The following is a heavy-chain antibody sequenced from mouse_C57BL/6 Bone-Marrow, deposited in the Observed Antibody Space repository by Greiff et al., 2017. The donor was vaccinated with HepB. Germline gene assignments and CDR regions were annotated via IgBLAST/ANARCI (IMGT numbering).Heavy chain of an antibody. J-gene: IGHJ4*01. Sequence: LVESGAELVKPGASVKISCKASGYAFSSYWMNWVEQRPGKGLVWIEQIFPGDGDTNYNGKFKGKATLTADKSTSTAYMQTSSLTSEDSAVYFCARFYYPYYYAMDYWGQGTSVTVSA. CDR2: IFPGDGDT. D-gene: IGHD2-1*01. CDR3: ARFYYPYYYAMDY. V-gene: IGHV1-80*01. CDR1: GYAFSSYW.